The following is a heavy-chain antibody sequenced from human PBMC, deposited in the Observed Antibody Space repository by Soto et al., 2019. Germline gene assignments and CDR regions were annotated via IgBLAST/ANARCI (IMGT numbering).Heavy chain of an antibody. V-gene: IGHV3-53*02. J-gene: IGHJ6*02. CDR3: ARDRGVSPPNYYYYGMDV. D-gene: IGHD3-10*01. CDR2: IYSGGST. CDR1: GFTVSSNY. Sequence: EVQLVETGGGLIQPGGSLRLSCAASGFTVSSNYMSWVRQAPGKGLEWVSVIYSGGSTYYADSVKGRFTISRDNSNNTLYLQMNSLRVEDTAVYYCARDRGVSPPNYYYYGMDVWGQGTTVTVSS.